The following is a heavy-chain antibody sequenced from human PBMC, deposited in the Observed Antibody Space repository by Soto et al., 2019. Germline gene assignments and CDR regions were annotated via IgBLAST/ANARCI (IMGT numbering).Heavy chain of an antibody. CDR2: ISAYNGNT. CDR1: GYTFTSYG. Sequence: QVQLVQSGAEVKKHGASVKVSCKASGYTFTSYGISWVRQAPGQGLEWMGWISAYNGNTNYAQKLQGRVTMTTDTSTRTAYRELRSLRSDDTAVYYCARDRELFDYGSGSLNYWGQGTLVTVSS. J-gene: IGHJ4*02. CDR3: ARDRELFDYGSGSLNY. D-gene: IGHD3-10*01. V-gene: IGHV1-18*01.